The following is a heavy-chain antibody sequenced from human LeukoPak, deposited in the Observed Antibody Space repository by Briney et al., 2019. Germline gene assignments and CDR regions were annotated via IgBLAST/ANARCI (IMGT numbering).Heavy chain of an antibody. CDR1: GYTFTNYG. CDR2: IYPGDSDT. CDR3: ARIMTTVTKIAFDI. Sequence: GESLKISCKGSGYTFTNYGIGWVRQMSGRGLEWMGIIYPGDSDTKYSPSFQGQVTISADKSINTAYLQWSSLKASDTAMYYCARIMTTVTKIAFDIWGQGTMVTVSS. D-gene: IGHD4-11*01. V-gene: IGHV5-51*01. J-gene: IGHJ3*02.